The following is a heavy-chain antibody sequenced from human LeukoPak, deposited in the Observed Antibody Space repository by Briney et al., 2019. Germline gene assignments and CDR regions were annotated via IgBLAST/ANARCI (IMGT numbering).Heavy chain of an antibody. CDR2: ISAYNGNT. V-gene: IGHV1-18*01. D-gene: IGHD3-22*01. J-gene: IGHJ4*02. CDR3: ARDADSSGYYFLYYFDY. Sequence: GGSLRLSCAASGFTFTSYGISWVRQAPGQGLEWMGWISAYNGNTNYAQKLQGRVTMTTDTSTSTAYMELRSLRSDDTAVYYCARDADSSGYYFLYYFDYWGQGTLVTVSS. CDR1: GFTFTSYG.